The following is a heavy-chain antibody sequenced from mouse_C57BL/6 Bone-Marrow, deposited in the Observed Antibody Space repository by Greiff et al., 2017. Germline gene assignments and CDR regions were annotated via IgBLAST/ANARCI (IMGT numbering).Heavy chain of an antibody. J-gene: IGHJ3*01. V-gene: IGHV1-81*01. D-gene: IGHD1-1*01. CDR2: IYPRSGNT. CDR3: ARYYGSSSLAY. Sequence: QVQLQQSGAELARPGASVKLSCKASGYTFTSYGISWVKQRTGQGLEWIGEIYPRSGNTYYNEKFKGKATLTADKSSSTAYMELRSLTSEDSAVYFCARYYGSSSLAYWGQGTLVTVSA. CDR1: GYTFTSYG.